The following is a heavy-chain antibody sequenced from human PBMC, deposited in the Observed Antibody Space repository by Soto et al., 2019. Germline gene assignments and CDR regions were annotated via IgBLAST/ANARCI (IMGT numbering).Heavy chain of an antibody. V-gene: IGHV1-18*01. D-gene: IGHD2-8*01. CDR2: ISDYNGDT. Sequence: QGQLVQSGAEVKKPGASVKVSCKASGYTFTRYGISWVRQAPGQGLEWMGWISDYNGDTNYAQKFQGRVTMTIDTSTSTEDMELRSLTSDATAVYYCAKNGQPPYYYYAMDVWGQGTTVTVSS. J-gene: IGHJ6*02. CDR1: GYTFTRYG. CDR3: AKNGQPPYYYYAMDV.